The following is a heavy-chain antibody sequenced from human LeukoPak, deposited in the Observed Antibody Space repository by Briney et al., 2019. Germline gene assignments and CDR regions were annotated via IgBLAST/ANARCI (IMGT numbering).Heavy chain of an antibody. CDR3: VREMDSFDY. J-gene: IGHJ4*02. Sequence: GGSLRLSCAASGCTLSSHWMHWVRQAPGKGLVWVSHIYIDGRTTNYADSVKGRFTISRDNAKNTLYLQMNSLRAEDTAIYYCVREMDSFDYWGQGTLVTVSS. V-gene: IGHV3-74*01. D-gene: IGHD2-2*03. CDR2: IYIDGRTT. CDR1: GCTLSSHW.